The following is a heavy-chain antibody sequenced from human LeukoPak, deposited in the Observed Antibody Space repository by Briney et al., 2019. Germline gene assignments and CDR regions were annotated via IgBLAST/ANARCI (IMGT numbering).Heavy chain of an antibody. J-gene: IGHJ6*02. CDR2: IYSGGST. D-gene: IGHD6-6*01. V-gene: IGHV3-53*01. Sequence: PGGSLRLSCAASGFSVSSNYMNWVRQAPGKGLEWVSVIYSGGSTYYADSVKGRFTISRDNSKNTLYLQMNSLRAEDTAVYYCARGKFSSSVKRYYYYGMEVWGQGTTVTVSS. CDR1: GFSVSSNY. CDR3: ARGKFSSSVKRYYYYGMEV.